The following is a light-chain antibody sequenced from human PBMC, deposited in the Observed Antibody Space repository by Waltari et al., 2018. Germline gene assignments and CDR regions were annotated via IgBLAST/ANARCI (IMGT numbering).Light chain of an antibody. CDR3: ALYVGSAIWV. V-gene: IGLV8-61*01. Sequence: QTVVTQEPSFSVSPGGTVTVTCGLSPGSVSTSNYPSWYQQTPGQPPRTLTYNTNTRSSGVPDRFSGSILGSKAALTITGAQADDESHYYCALYVGSAIWVFGGGTKLTVL. CDR1: PGSVSTSNY. J-gene: IGLJ3*02. CDR2: NTN.